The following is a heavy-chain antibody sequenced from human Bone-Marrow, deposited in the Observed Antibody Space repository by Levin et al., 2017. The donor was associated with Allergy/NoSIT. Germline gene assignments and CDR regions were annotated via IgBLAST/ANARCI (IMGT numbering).Heavy chain of an antibody. V-gene: IGHV3-23*01. D-gene: IGHD2-8*01. CDR1: GFNFNNYA. Sequence: PGGSLRLSCAASGFNFNNYAMSWVRQPPGKGLEWVSTFSAGGSDAYYAESVKGRFTISRDNSKNTLYLQMNSLRAEDTAIYYCAKDLQAYCTNGICYPRAVPFDYWGPGTLVTVSS. J-gene: IGHJ4*02. CDR2: FSAGGSDA. CDR3: AKDLQAYCTNGICYPRAVPFDY.